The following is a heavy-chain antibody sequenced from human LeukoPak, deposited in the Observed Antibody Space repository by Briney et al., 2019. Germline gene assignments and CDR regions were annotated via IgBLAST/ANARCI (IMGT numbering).Heavy chain of an antibody. CDR2: ISSSGSTI. Sequence: QSGGSLRLSCAASGFTFSSYEMNWVRQAPGKGLEWVSYISSSGSTIYYADSVKGRFTISRDNAKNSLYLQMNSLRAEDTAVYYCATRLAAALAFDIWGQGTMVTVSS. J-gene: IGHJ3*02. D-gene: IGHD3-3*02. V-gene: IGHV3-48*03. CDR3: ATRLAAALAFDI. CDR1: GFTFSSYE.